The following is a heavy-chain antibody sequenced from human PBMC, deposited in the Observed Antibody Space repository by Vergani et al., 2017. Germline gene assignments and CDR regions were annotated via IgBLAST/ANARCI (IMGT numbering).Heavy chain of an antibody. CDR3: AREPVGHIVVVPAAMFDY. V-gene: IGHV3-48*04. Sequence: EVQLVESGGGLVQPGGSLRLSCAASGFTFSSYSMNWVRQAPGKGLEWVSYISSSSSTIYYADSVKGRFTISRDNAKNSLYLQMSSLRAEDTAVYYCAREPVGHIVVVPAAMFDYWGQGTLVTVSS. J-gene: IGHJ4*02. CDR1: GFTFSSYS. D-gene: IGHD2-2*01. CDR2: ISSSSSTI.